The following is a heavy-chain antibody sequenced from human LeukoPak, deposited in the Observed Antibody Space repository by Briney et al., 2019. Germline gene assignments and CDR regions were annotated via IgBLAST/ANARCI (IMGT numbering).Heavy chain of an antibody. Sequence: SETLSLTCTVSGGSICSGGYYWSWIRQPAGKGLEWIGRIYTSGSTNYNPSLKSRVTISVDTSKNQFSLKLSSVTAADTAVYYCARVSQYNWFDPWGQGTLVTVSS. V-gene: IGHV4-61*02. J-gene: IGHJ5*02. CDR3: ARVSQYNWFDP. CDR1: GGSICSGGYY. CDR2: IYTSGST.